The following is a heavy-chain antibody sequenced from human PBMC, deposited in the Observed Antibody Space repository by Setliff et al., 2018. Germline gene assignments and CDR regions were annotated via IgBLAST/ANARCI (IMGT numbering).Heavy chain of an antibody. CDR2: IKQDGSDK. J-gene: IGHJ3*02. D-gene: IGHD3-3*01. CDR3: ARDRCFYSSVGYYCRLGAVDI. Sequence: GGSLRLSCAASGFSLRIFWMSWVGQAPGKGLEWVASIKQDGSDKYYVDSVKGRFTISRDNAKNSLFLQMNSLRAEDMAMYFCARDRCFYSSVGYYCRLGAVDIWGQGTTFTGSS. V-gene: IGHV3-7*01. CDR1: GFSLRIFW.